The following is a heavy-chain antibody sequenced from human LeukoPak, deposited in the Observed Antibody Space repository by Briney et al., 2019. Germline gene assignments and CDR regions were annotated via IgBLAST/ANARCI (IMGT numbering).Heavy chain of an antibody. CDR1: GFTFSSYA. D-gene: IGHD2-2*01. J-gene: IGHJ6*04. CDR3: VKGQLLSFYYYGMDV. V-gene: IGHV3-64D*06. Sequence: GGSLRLSCSASGFTFSSYAMHWVRQAPGKGLEYVSAISSNGGSTYYADSVKGRFTISRDNSKNTLYLQMSSLRAEDTAVHYCVKGQLLSFYYYGMDVWGKGTTVTVSS. CDR2: ISSNGGST.